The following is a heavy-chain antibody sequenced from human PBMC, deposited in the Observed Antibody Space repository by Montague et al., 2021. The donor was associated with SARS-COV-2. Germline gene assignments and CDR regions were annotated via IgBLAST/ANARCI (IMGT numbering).Heavy chain of an antibody. D-gene: IGHD2-2*01. Sequence: SETLSLTCTVYGYSISSGYYWGWIRHPPGKGLEWIGSIYHSGSTXYNPSLKSRVTISVDTTKNQFSLQMSSVTAADTAVYYCARSQDCSTTSCHFDYWGQGTLVAVSS. CDR3: ARSQDCSTTSCHFDY. CDR1: GYSISSGYY. J-gene: IGHJ4*02. V-gene: IGHV4-38-2*02. CDR2: IYHSGST.